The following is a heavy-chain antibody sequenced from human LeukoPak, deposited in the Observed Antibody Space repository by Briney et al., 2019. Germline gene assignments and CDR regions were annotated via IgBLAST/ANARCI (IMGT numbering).Heavy chain of an antibody. J-gene: IGHJ3*02. CDR2: IYSGGAT. CDR3: ARDWTKGLDDAFDI. D-gene: IGHD3/OR15-3a*01. V-gene: IGHV3-53*01. CDR1: GFTVSGNY. Sequence: PGGSLRLSCAASGFTVSGNYMSWVRQAPGKGLEWVSVIYSGGATFYADSVKGRFTISRDNAKNSLYLQMNSLRAEDTAVYYCARDWTKGLDDAFDIWGQGTTVTVSS.